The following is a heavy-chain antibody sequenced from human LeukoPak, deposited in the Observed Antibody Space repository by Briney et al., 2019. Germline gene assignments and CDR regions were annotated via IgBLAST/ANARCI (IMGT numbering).Heavy chain of an antibody. J-gene: IGHJ2*01. Sequence: HGESLKISCKDSGDSFINNWIGWVRQMPGKGLEYVGVIYPGDSDTRYSPPFQGQVTISADKSINTAYLQWSSLRASDTAMYYCVRRTTVTSHWYFDLWGRGTLVTVSS. CDR3: VRRTTVTSHWYFDL. D-gene: IGHD4-17*01. CDR2: IYPGDSDT. V-gene: IGHV5-51*01. CDR1: GDSFINNW.